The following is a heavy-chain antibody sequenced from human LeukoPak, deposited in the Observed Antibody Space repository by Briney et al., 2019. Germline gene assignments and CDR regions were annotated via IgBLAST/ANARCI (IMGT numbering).Heavy chain of an antibody. V-gene: IGHV5-51*01. D-gene: IGHD6-13*01. J-gene: IGHJ3*02. Sequence: GESLKISCQGSGYSFTSYWIDWVRQMPGKGLEWMGVINPGDSDTRYSPSFQGQVTISADKSIRTAYLQWSSLKVSDTAMYYCARPRSGSWYTAYDIWGQGTMVTVS. CDR1: GYSFTSYW. CDR3: ARPRSGSWYTAYDI. CDR2: INPGDSDT.